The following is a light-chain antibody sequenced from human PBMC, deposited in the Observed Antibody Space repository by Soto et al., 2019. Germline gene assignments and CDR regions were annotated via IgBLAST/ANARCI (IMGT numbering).Light chain of an antibody. CDR2: GAS. CDR1: QRVNSSY. CDR3: QQYVISPVT. Sequence: EIVLTQSPDTLYLSPGEGATLSCRASQRVNSSYLAWYQQKPGQAPRLLISGASDRATGVPARVSGSGSGTDFTLTISRLEPEDFAVYYCQQYVISPVTFGQGT. J-gene: IGKJ2*01. V-gene: IGKV3-20*01.